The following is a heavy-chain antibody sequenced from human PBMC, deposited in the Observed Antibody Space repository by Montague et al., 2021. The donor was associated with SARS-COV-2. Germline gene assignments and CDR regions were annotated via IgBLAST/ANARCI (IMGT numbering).Heavy chain of an antibody. D-gene: IGHD3-3*01. CDR2: VFYNGDT. J-gene: IGHJ3*02. CDR3: ARGQVTVFGVLIMLPAAGPFDI. CDR1: GDSISDYY. V-gene: IGHV4-59*12. Sequence: SETLSLTCTVSGDSISDYYWSWIRQPPGKGLEWIGCVFYNGDTNYNPSLKSRVTTSVETSKNQFSLNLTSVTAADTGVYYCARGQVTVFGVLIMLPAAGPFDIWGQGTMVTVSS.